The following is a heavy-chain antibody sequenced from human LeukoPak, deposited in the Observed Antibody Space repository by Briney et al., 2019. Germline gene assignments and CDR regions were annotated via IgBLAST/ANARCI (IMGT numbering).Heavy chain of an antibody. J-gene: IGHJ4*02. D-gene: IGHD4-17*01. CDR3: AREDGDYEGICCDY. CDR2: INPNSGGT. V-gene: IGHV1-2*02. CDR1: RYTFTGYY. Sequence: EASVKVSCKASRYTFTGYYMHWVRQAPGQGLEWMGWINPNSGGTNYAQKFQGRVTMTRDTSISTAYMELSRLRSDDTAVYYCAREDGDYEGICCDYWGQGTLVTVSS.